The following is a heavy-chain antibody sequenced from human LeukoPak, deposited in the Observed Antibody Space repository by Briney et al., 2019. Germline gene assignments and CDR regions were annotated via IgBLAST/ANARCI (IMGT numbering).Heavy chain of an antibody. CDR3: ARGFGSGRAFDI. CDR2: IDPSGGST. V-gene: IGHV1-46*01. Sequence: ASVKVSCNASGYTFTSYYMHWVRQAPGQGLEWMGIIDPSGGSTSYAQKFQGRVTMTRDTSTSTVYMELSSLRSEDTAVYYCARGFGSGRAFDIWGQGTMVTVSS. D-gene: IGHD3-3*01. J-gene: IGHJ3*02. CDR1: GYTFTSYY.